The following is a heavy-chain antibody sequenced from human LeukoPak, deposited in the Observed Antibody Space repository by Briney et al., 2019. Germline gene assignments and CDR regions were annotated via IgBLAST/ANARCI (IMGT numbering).Heavy chain of an antibody. D-gene: IGHD3-10*01. CDR2: ISAYNDNT. V-gene: IGHV1-18*01. Sequence: ASVKVSCKASGYTFTSYGISWVRQAPGQGLEWMGWISAYNDNTNYAQKFQGRVTMTRDTSTSTVYMELSSLRSEDTAVYYCARDLSTFQPIRALGSGWGQGTLVTVSS. J-gene: IGHJ4*02. CDR1: GYTFTSYG. CDR3: ARDLSTFQPIRALGSG.